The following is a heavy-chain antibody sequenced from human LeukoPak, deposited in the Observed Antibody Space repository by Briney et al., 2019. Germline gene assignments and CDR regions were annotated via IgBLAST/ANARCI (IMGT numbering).Heavy chain of an antibody. D-gene: IGHD3-16*01. J-gene: IGHJ4*02. CDR3: ARDARETVMLTADF. V-gene: IGHV3-11*06. CDR2: ISSSSSYI. Sequence: PGGSLRLSCAASGFTFSDYYMSWIRQAPGKGLEWVSYISSSSSYINYADSVKGRFTISRDNAKNSLYLQMNSLRAEDTAVYYCARDARETVMLTADFWGQGTLVTVSS. CDR1: GFTFSDYY.